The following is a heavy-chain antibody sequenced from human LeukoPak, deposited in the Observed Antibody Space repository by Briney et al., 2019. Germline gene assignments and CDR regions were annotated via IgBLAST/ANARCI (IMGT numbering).Heavy chain of an antibody. V-gene: IGHV3-66*01. CDR2: IYSGGST. D-gene: IGHD4/OR15-4a*01. CDR1: GFTFVTYA. CDR3: ARDVRFDY. Sequence: GGSLRLSCSASGFTFVTYAMHWVRQAPGKGLEWVSVIYSGGSTSYADSVKGRFTISRDNSKNTLYLQMNSLRAEDTAVYYCARDVRFDYWGQGTLVTVSS. J-gene: IGHJ4*02.